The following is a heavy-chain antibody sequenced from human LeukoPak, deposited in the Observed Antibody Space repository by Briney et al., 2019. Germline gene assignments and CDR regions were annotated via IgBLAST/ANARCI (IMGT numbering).Heavy chain of an antibody. CDR1: GYSFTSYW. CDR3: ARPASSSVHFDAFDI. V-gene: IGHV5-51*01. CDR2: IYPGDSDT. J-gene: IGHJ3*02. Sequence: GESLKISCRGSGYSFTSYWIGWVRQIPGKGLEWMGIIYPGDSDTRYSPSFQGQVTISADKSISTAYLQWSSLKASDTAMYYCARPASSSVHFDAFDIWGQGTMVTVSS. D-gene: IGHD6-6*01.